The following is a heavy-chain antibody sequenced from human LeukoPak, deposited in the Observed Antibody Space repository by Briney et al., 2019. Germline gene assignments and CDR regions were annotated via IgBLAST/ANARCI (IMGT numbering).Heavy chain of an antibody. V-gene: IGHV1-69*13. CDR3: AVTRAPGNYYDSSGPNNWFDP. CDR2: IIPIFGTA. D-gene: IGHD3-22*01. Sequence: GASVRVSCKASGGTFSSCTISWVRQAPGQGLEWMGGIIPIFGTANYAQKFQGRVTITADESTSTAYMELSSLRSEDTAVYYCAVTRAPGNYYDSSGPNNWFDPWGQGTLVTVSS. CDR1: GGTFSSCT. J-gene: IGHJ5*02.